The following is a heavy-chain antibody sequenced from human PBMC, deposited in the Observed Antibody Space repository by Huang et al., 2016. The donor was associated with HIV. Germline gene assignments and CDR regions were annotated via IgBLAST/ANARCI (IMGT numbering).Heavy chain of an antibody. V-gene: IGHV3-74*01. J-gene: IGHJ4*02. Sequence: EVQLVESGGGLVQPGGSLRLSCAASGFSISSYWMHWVRQAPGKGLGGVARINSDGSGTSYADSVKGRFTISRDNAKNTLYLKMNSLRAEDTAVYYCARDPRIQSWLNFFDYWGQGTLVSVSS. D-gene: IGHD3-22*01. CDR2: INSDGSGT. CDR3: ARDPRIQSWLNFFDY. CDR1: GFSISSYW.